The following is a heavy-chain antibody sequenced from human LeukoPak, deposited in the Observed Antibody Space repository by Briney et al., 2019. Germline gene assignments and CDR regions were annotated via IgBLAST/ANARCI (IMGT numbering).Heavy chain of an antibody. CDR2: IRFDGSKK. D-gene: IGHD2-15*01. CDR3: AKDGGRAAIAF. CDR1: GFTFNSYG. Sequence: GGSLRLSCAASGFTFNSYGIHWVRQAPGKGLEWVTFIRFDGSKKHYADSVKGRFTISRDISKNTLYLQMNSLRTEDTAVYYCAKDGGRAAIAFWGQGTLVTVSS. J-gene: IGHJ4*02. V-gene: IGHV3-30*02.